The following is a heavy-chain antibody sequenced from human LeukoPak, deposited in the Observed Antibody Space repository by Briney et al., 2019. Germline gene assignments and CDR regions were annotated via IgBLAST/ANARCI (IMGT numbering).Heavy chain of an antibody. CDR2: IYTSGST. D-gene: IGHD4-23*01. J-gene: IGHJ4*02. V-gene: IGHV4-39*07. Sequence: SETLSLTCTVSGGSISSSSYYWGWIRQPPGKGLEWIGRIYTSGSTNYNPSLKSRVTMSVDTSKNQFSLKLSSVTAADTAVYYCARDSDYGGNSVWGQGTLVTVSS. CDR1: GGSISSSSYY. CDR3: ARDSDYGGNSV.